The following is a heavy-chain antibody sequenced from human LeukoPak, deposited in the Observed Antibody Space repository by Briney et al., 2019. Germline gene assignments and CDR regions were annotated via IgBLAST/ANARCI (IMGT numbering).Heavy chain of an antibody. J-gene: IGHJ4*02. Sequence: SGGSLRLSCAASGFSVSTNYMIWVRQAPGKGLEWVSIIYSGGSTYYADSVKGRFTISRDDSKNTLYLQMNSLRAEDTAVYYCAKGGYYDFWSGSTLFDYWGQGTLVTVSS. CDR3: AKGGYYDFWSGSTLFDY. V-gene: IGHV3-53*01. CDR1: GFSVSTNY. D-gene: IGHD3-3*01. CDR2: IYSGGST.